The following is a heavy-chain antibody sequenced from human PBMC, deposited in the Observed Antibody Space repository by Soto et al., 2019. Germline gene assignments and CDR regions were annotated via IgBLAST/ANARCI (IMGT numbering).Heavy chain of an antibody. V-gene: IGHV3-23*01. CDR2: VSGDASNT. J-gene: IGHJ4*02. D-gene: IGHD4-17*01. CDR1: GFTLTNYG. Sequence: PGGSLRLSCAASGFTLTNYGLSWVRRAPGKGLDWVATVSGDASNTHYADSVKGRFTISRDNSKSILFLQMKSLRVEDTAIYYCARDVRASGEMFDYWGQGTQVTVSS. CDR3: ARDVRASGEMFDY.